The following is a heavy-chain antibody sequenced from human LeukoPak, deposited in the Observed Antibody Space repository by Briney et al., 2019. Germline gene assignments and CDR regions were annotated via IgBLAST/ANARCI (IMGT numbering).Heavy chain of an antibody. V-gene: IGHV3-21*01. CDR3: ARETPDSSSWTAFDF. CDR1: GFTFNSYS. CDR2: ISGSNSYI. D-gene: IGHD6-13*01. Sequence: GGSLRLSCAASGFTFNSYSMNWVRQAPGKGLEWVSSISGSNSYIYYADSMKGRFTISRDNAKNSLYLQMNSLRAEDTAVYYCARETPDSSSWTAFDFWGQGTLVTVSS. J-gene: IGHJ4*02.